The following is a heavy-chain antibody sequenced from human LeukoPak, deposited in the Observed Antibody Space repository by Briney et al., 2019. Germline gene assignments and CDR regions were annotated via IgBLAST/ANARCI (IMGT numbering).Heavy chain of an antibody. CDR3: ARDGGLAAAGNSYYYYMDV. D-gene: IGHD6-13*01. J-gene: IGHJ6*02. Sequence: GASVKVSCKASGYTFTSYDINWVRQATGQGLEWMGWMNPNSGNTGYAQKFQGRVTMTRDTSITTAYMELSRLRSDDTAVYYCARDGGLAAAGNSYYYYMDVWGQGTTVTVSS. CDR2: MNPNSGNT. CDR1: GYTFTSYD. V-gene: IGHV1-8*01.